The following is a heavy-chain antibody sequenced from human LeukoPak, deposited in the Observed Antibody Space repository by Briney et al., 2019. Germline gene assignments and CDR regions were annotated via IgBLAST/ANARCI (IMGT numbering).Heavy chain of an antibody. CDR1: GYTFTSYA. Sequence: GASVKVSCKASGYTFTSYAMHWVRQAPGQRLEWMGWINAGNGNTKYSQKFQGRVTITRDTSASTAYMELSSLISEDTAVYYCARDRWELLEVYFDYWGQGTLVTVSS. CDR2: INAGNGNT. CDR3: ARDRWELLEVYFDY. V-gene: IGHV1-3*01. D-gene: IGHD1-26*01. J-gene: IGHJ4*02.